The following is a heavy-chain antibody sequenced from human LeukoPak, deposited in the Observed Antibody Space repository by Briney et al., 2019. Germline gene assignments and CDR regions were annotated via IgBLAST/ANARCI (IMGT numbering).Heavy chain of an antibody. CDR2: IYYSGST. V-gene: IGHV4-59*08. CDR3: TRKYTSSWSFDY. Sequence: SETLSLTCTVSGGSISSYYWSWIRQPPGKGLEWIGYIYYSGSTNYNPSLKSRVTISVDTSKNQFSLKLISLTAADTAVYYCTRKYTSSWSFDYWGQGTLVTVSS. D-gene: IGHD6-13*01. CDR1: GGSISSYY. J-gene: IGHJ4*02.